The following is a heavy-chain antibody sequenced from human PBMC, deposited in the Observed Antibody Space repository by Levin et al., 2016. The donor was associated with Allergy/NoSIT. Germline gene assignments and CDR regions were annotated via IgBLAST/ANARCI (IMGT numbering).Heavy chain of an antibody. CDR3: AKMPYYYDSSGYYSDY. D-gene: IGHD3-22*01. CDR1: GFTFSSYA. Sequence: GGSLRLSCAASGFTFSSYAMSWVRQAPGKGLEWVSAISGSGGSTYYADSVKGRFTISRDNSKNTLYLQMNSLRAEDTAVYYCAKMPYYYDSSGYYSDYWGQGTLVTVSS. V-gene: IGHV3-23*01. CDR2: ISGSGGST. J-gene: IGHJ4*02.